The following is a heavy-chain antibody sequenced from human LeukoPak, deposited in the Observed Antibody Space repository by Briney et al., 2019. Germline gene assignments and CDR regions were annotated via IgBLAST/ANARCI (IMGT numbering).Heavy chain of an antibody. D-gene: IGHD3-22*01. CDR2: ISGSGGST. V-gene: IGHV3-23*01. Sequence: PGGSLRLSCAASGFTFSSYAMSWVRQAPGKGLEWVSAISGSGGSTYYADSVKGRFTISRDNSKNTLYLQMNSLRAEDTAVYYCAKDLEWDSSGYLLYQTFDYWGQGTLVTVSS. CDR1: GFTFSSYA. CDR3: AKDLEWDSSGYLLYQTFDY. J-gene: IGHJ4*02.